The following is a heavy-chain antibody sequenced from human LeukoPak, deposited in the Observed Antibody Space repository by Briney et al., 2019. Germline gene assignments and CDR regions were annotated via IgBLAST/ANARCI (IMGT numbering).Heavy chain of an antibody. Sequence: SRTLSLTCAISGDSVSSNSVAWNWIRQSPSRGLEWLGRSYYRSKWYNEYAVSVKSRMTINPDTSKNQFSLQLNSVTPEDTALYYCAKDGGGGYSSTYFFDNWGQGTLVTVSS. J-gene: IGHJ4*02. D-gene: IGHD3-22*01. CDR1: GDSVSSNSVA. V-gene: IGHV6-1*01. CDR3: AKDGGGGYSSTYFFDN. CDR2: SYYRSKWYN.